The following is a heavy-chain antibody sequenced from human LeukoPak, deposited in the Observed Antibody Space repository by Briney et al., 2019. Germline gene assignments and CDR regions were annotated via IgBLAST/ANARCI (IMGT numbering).Heavy chain of an antibody. CDR3: AKAARIQLWFWDY. Sequence: GGSLRLSCAASGFTFSSYAMSWVRQAPGKGLEWVSAISSSGGSTYYADFVKGRFTISRDNSKNTLYLQMNSLRAEDTAVYYCAKAARIQLWFWDYWGQGTLVTVSS. CDR2: ISSSGGST. J-gene: IGHJ4*02. V-gene: IGHV3-23*01. D-gene: IGHD5-18*01. CDR1: GFTFSSYA.